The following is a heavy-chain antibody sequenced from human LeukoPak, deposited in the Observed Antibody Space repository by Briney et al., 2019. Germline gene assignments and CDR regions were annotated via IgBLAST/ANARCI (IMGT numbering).Heavy chain of an antibody. Sequence: GGSLRLSCAASGFTLSSYWMHWVRHGPGKGLVWVSFISSDGSSTNYADSVKGRFTISRDNAKNTLYLQMNSLRAEDTAVYYCAYGSGREGYMDVWGKGTTVTVSS. V-gene: IGHV3-74*01. J-gene: IGHJ6*03. CDR3: AYGSGREGYMDV. D-gene: IGHD3-10*01. CDR2: ISSDGSST. CDR1: GFTLSSYW.